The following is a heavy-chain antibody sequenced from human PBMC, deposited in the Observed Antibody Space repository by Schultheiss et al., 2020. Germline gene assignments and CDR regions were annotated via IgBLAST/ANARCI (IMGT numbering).Heavy chain of an antibody. J-gene: IGHJ4*02. V-gene: IGHV3-23*01. CDR1: GFTFSNYA. CDR2: IGGGGVST. D-gene: IGHD5-18*01. Sequence: GGSLRLSCAASGFTFSNYAMSWVRQAPGKGLEWVSAIGGGGVSTYYADSVKGRFTISRDNSKNTLYLQMNSLRAEDTAVYYCAKDLRGYSRQIDYWGQGTLVTVSS. CDR3: AKDLRGYSRQIDY.